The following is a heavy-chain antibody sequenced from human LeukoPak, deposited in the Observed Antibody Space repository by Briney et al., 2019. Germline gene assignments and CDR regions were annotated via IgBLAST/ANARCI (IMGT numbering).Heavy chain of an antibody. V-gene: IGHV4-30-4*01. J-gene: IGHJ3*02. CDR3: ARASPRISSDAFDI. CDR1: GGSISSGDYY. Sequence: PSQTLSLTCTVSGGSISSGDYYWSWIRQPPGKGLEWIGYIYYSESTYYNPSLKSRVTISVDTSKNQFSLKLSSVTAADTAVYYCARASPRISSDAFDIWGQGTVVTVSS. D-gene: IGHD2-15*01. CDR2: IYYSEST.